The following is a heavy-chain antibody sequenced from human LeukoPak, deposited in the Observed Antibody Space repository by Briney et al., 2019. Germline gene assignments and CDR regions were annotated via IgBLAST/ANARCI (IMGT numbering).Heavy chain of an antibody. CDR1: GGSMSPSH. CDR2: IYYSGST. CDR3: ARAVSGRFDY. D-gene: IGHD6-19*01. J-gene: IGHJ4*02. V-gene: IGHV4-59*08. Sequence: SETLSLTCTVSGGSMSPSHWGWIRQPPGKGLEWTGYIYYSGSTNYNPSLKSRVTISVDTSKNQFSLKLSSVTAADTAIYYCARAVSGRFDYWGQGTLVTVSS.